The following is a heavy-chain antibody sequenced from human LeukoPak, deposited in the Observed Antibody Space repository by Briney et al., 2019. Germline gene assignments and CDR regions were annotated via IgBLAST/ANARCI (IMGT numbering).Heavy chain of an antibody. J-gene: IGHJ3*02. CDR1: GYTFTSYG. CDR3: ARYLYYGAGMEGAFDI. V-gene: IGHV1-18*01. CDR2: ISAYNGNT. D-gene: IGHD3-10*01. Sequence: ASVKVSCKASGYTFTSYGISWVRQAPGQGLEWMGWISAYNGNTNYAQKLQGRVTMTTDTSTSTAYMELRSLRSDDTAVYYCARYLYYGAGMEGAFDIWGQGTMVTVSS.